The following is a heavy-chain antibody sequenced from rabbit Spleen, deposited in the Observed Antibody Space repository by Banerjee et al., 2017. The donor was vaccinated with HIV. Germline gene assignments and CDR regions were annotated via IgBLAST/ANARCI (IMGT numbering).Heavy chain of an antibody. CDR3: ARELDGTSGLSL. Sequence: QEQLEESGGDLVKPEGSLTLTCTASGFSFSSSYWIWWVRQAPGKGLEWIACINGGSSGSTYYASWAKGRFTISKTSSTTVTLQMTSLTAADTATYFCARELDGTSGLSLWGPGTLVTVS. J-gene: IGHJ6*01. V-gene: IGHV1S45*01. CDR2: INGGSSGST. CDR1: GFSFSSSYW. D-gene: IGHD1-1*01.